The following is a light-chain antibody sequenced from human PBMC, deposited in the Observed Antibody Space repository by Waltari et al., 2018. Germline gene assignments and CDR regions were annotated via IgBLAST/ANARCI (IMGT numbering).Light chain of an antibody. CDR1: QSVSHY. Sequence: EIVLTQSPATLSLSPGERATLSCRASQSVSHYLAWYQQKPGQVPSLLLYDASNRATGIPARFSGSGAGTDFTLTISSLEPEDFAVYFCQQRSNWPLTFGGGTKVEIK. CDR3: QQRSNWPLT. J-gene: IGKJ4*01. CDR2: DAS. V-gene: IGKV3-11*01.